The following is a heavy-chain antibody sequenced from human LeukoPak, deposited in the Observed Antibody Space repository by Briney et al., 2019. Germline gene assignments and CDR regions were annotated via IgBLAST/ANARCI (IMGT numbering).Heavy chain of an antibody. J-gene: IGHJ4*02. Sequence: SETLSLTCTVSGGSISSYYWSWIRQPPGKGLEWIGYIYYSGSTNYNPSLKSRVTISVDRSKNQFSLKLSSVTAADTAVYYCARETEDWFGDLLSYFDYWGRGFLVSVSS. D-gene: IGHD3-10*01. CDR1: GGSISSYY. V-gene: IGHV4-59*12. CDR2: IYYSGST. CDR3: ARETEDWFGDLLSYFDY.